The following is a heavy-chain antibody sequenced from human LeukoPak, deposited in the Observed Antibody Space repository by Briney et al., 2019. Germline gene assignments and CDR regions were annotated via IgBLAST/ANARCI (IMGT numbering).Heavy chain of an antibody. CDR1: GFTFSSYS. V-gene: IGHV3-48*01. J-gene: IGHJ6*03. CDR2: ISSSSSTI. CDR3: ARDSGYYDSSGYFYYYCMDV. D-gene: IGHD3-22*01. Sequence: PGGSLRLSCAASGFTFSSYSMNWVRQAPGKGLEWVSYISSSSSTIYYADSVKGRFTISRDNAKNSLYLQMNSLRAEDTAVYYCARDSGYYDSSGYFYYYCMDVWGKGTTVTVSS.